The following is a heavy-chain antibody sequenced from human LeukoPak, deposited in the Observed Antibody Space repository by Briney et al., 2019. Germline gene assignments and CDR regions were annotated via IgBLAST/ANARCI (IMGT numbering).Heavy chain of an antibody. CDR1: GFTFSSYG. J-gene: IGHJ4*02. V-gene: IGHV3-48*01. CDR2: ISSSSSTI. D-gene: IGHD6-6*01. CDR3: TRGGAARPDY. Sequence: PGGSLRLSCAASGFTFSSYGMGWVRQAPGKGLEWVSYISSSSSTIYYANSVKGRFTISRDNAKNSLFLQMNSLRAEDTAVYYCTRGGAARPDYWGQGTLVTVSS.